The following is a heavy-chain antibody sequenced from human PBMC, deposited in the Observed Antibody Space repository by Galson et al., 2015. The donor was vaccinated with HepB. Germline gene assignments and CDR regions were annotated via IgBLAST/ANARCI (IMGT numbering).Heavy chain of an antibody. V-gene: IGHV3-73*01. D-gene: IGHD4-11*01. Sequence: SLRLSCAASGFTFSGSAMHWVRQASGKGLEWVGRVRSKAKSYATAYAASVKGRFTISRDDSKNTAYLQMNSLITEDTAVYYCVRHAGDSSNSGGGYWGQGTLLPVSS. CDR3: VRHAGDSSNSGGGY. J-gene: IGHJ4*02. CDR2: VRSKAKSYAT. CDR1: GFTFSGSA.